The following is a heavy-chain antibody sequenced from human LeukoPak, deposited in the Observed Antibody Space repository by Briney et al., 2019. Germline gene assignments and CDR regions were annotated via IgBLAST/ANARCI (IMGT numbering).Heavy chain of an antibody. J-gene: IGHJ4*02. V-gene: IGHV1-8*02. Sequence: ASVKVSCKASGYTFTTYDINWVRQATGQGLEWMGWMNPNSGDTAHAQKFQGRVTITRNTSISTAYMELSGLRSEDTAVYYCAIGRSFLIPAAIYFGDYWGQGTLVTVSS. CDR1: GYTFTTYD. D-gene: IGHD2-2*02. CDR3: AIGRSFLIPAAIYFGDY. CDR2: MNPNSGDT.